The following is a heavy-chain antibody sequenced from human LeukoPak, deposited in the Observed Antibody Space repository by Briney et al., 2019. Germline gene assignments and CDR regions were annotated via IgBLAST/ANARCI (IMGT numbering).Heavy chain of an antibody. CDR3: ARMAAGAPGFYYYYYMDV. V-gene: IGHV1-18*01. J-gene: IGHJ6*03. Sequence: ASVRVSCKASGYTFTIYGISWVRQAPGQGLEWMGWISAYNGNTNYAQKLQGRVTITTDTSTSTAYMELRSLRSDDTAVYYCARMAAGAPGFYYYYYMDVWGKGTTVTISS. D-gene: IGHD6-13*01. CDR1: GYTFTIYG. CDR2: ISAYNGNT.